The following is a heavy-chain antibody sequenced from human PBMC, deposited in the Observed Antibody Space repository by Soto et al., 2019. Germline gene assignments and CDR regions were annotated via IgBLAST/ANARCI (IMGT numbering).Heavy chain of an antibody. V-gene: IGHV3-33*01. Sequence: GGSLRLSCAASGFTFSSYGMHWVRQAPGKGLEWVAVIWYDGSNKYYADSVKGRFTISRDNSKNTLYLQMNSLRAEDTAVYYCARDQGRRYDLGYWGQGTLVTVSS. CDR1: GFTFSSYG. D-gene: IGHD5-12*01. J-gene: IGHJ4*02. CDR2: IWYDGSNK. CDR3: ARDQGRRYDLGY.